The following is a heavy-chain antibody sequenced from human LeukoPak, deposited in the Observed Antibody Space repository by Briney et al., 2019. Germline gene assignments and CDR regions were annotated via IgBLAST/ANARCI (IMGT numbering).Heavy chain of an antibody. J-gene: IGHJ4*02. CDR2: ISSNGGST. D-gene: IGHD3-10*01. CDR3: AGGGLLWSGVLSGC. CDR1: GCTFSSNA. V-gene: IGHV3-64*01. Sequence: GGSLRLSCAASGCTFSSNAMHWVRQAPGKGLEYVSVISSNGGSTYYANSVKGRFTISRDNSKNTLYLQMGSLRAEAMAVYYCAGGGLLWSGVLSGCWGQGTLVTVSS.